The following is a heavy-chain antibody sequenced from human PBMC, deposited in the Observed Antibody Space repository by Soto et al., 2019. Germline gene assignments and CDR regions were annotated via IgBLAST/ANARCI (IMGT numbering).Heavy chain of an antibody. CDR2: IYYSGST. CDR3: ARARSSVNVKLNWFDP. V-gene: IGHV4-30-4*01. D-gene: IGHD2-15*01. Sequence: SETLSLTCTVSGGSISSGDYYWSWIRQPPGKGLEWIGYIYYSGSTYYNPSLKSRVTISVDTSKNQFSLKLSSVTAADTAVYYCARARSSVNVKLNWFDPWGQGTLVTVSS. CDR1: GGSISSGDYY. J-gene: IGHJ5*02.